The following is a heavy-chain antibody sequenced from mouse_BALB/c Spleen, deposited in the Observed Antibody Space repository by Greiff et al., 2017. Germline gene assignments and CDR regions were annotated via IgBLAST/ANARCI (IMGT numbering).Heavy chain of an antibody. D-gene: IGHD2-4*01. V-gene: IGHV1S29*02. Sequence: VQLKQSGPELVKPGASVKISCKASGYTFTDYNMHWVKQSHGKSLEWIGYIYPYNGGTSYNQKFKGKATLTVDKSSSTAYMELLSLTSEDSAVYYCARKGAIRDDYDVPFAYWGQGTLVTVSA. CDR3: ARKGAIRDDYDVPFAY. CDR2: IYPYNGGT. CDR1: GYTFTDYN. J-gene: IGHJ3*01.